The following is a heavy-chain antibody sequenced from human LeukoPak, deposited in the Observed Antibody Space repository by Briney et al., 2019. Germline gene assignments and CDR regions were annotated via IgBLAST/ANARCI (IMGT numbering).Heavy chain of an antibody. CDR2: INPNSGDT. J-gene: IGHJ4*02. V-gene: IGHV1-2*02. CDR3: ARGGTSAWQYYDY. D-gene: IGHD6-19*01. Sequence: ASVKVSCKASGYPFTGQHMHWVRQAPGQGLEWMGWINPNSGDTKYTQNFQGRVTMTRDTSISTAYMELSSLRSDDTAVYYCARGGTSAWQYYDYWGREPWSPSPQ. CDR1: GYPFTGQH.